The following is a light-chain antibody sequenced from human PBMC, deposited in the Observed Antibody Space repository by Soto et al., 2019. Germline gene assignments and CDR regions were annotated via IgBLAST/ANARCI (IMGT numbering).Light chain of an antibody. Sequence: QSALTHPASVSGSPGQSITISCTGTSSDIGSYNRVSWYQQPPGTAPKLIIYEVNNRPSGVPDRFSGSKSGNTASLTISGLQAEDEADYYCNSFTTSSTYVFGTGTKLTVL. V-gene: IGLV2-18*02. CDR3: NSFTTSSTYV. CDR1: SSDIGSYNR. J-gene: IGLJ1*01. CDR2: EVN.